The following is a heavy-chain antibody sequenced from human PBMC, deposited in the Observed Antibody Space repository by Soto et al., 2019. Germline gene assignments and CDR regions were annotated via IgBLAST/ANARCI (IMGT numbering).Heavy chain of an antibody. CDR2: ISGSGANT. D-gene: IGHD3-10*01. CDR3: AKRYYYGSGSYYSGGY. V-gene: IGHV3-23*01. CDR1: GFTFSSYA. J-gene: IGHJ4*02. Sequence: GGSLRLSCAASGFTFSSYAMSWVRQAPGKGLEWVSAISGSGANTNYADSVKGRFTIPRDNSKNTLYLQMDSLRAEDTAVYYCAKRYYYGSGSYYSGGYWGQGTLVTVSS.